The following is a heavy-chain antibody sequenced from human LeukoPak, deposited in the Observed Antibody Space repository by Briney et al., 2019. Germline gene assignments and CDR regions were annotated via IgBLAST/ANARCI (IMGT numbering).Heavy chain of an antibody. CDR3: ARXRSLSIAAAFDY. V-gene: IGHV4-39*01. CDR1: GGSISSSSYC. CDR2: IYYSGST. J-gene: IGHJ4*02. Sequence: TSETLSLTCSVSGGSISSSSYCWGWIRQPPGKGLEWIGTIYYSGSTYYNPTLKSRVTMSVATSKNQFSLRLSSVTAADTAVYYXARXRSLSIAAAFDYWGQGTLVTVSS. D-gene: IGHD6-25*01.